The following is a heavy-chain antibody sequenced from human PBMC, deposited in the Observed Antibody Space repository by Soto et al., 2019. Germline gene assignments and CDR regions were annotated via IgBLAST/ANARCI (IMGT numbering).Heavy chain of an antibody. CDR1: GYTFTGYY. Sequence: ASVKVSCKASGYTFTGYYMHWVRQAPGQGLEWMGWINPNSGGTNYAQKFQGWVTMTRDTSISTAYMELSRLRSDDTAVYYCARDRSITIFGVVTAMDVWGKGTRVTVSS. D-gene: IGHD3-3*01. CDR2: INPNSGGT. V-gene: IGHV1-2*04. CDR3: ARDRSITIFGVVTAMDV. J-gene: IGHJ6*03.